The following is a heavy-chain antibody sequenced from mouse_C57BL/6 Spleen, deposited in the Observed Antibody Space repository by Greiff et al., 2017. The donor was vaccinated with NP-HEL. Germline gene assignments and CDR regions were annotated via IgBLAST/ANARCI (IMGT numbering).Heavy chain of an antibody. Sequence: VHVKQSGPELVKPGDSVKISCKASGYSFTGYFMNWVMQSHGKSLEWIGRINPYNGDTFYNQKFKGKATLTVDKSSSTAHMELRSLTSEDSAVYYCARDGNYFAYWGQGTLVTVSA. CDR3: ARDGNYFAY. CDR2: INPYNGDT. V-gene: IGHV1-20*01. J-gene: IGHJ3*01. D-gene: IGHD2-1*01. CDR1: GYSFTGYF.